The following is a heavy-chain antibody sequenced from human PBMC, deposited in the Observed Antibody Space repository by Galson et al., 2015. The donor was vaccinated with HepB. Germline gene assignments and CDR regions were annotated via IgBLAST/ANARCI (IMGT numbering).Heavy chain of an antibody. CDR2: IYYSGST. CDR3: ARERVGGSFDY. V-gene: IGHV4-39*07. Sequence: SETLSLTCTVSGGSISSSSYYWGWIRQPPGKGLEWIGSIYYSGSTYYNPSLKSRVTISVDTSKNQFSLKLSSVTAADTAVYYCARERVGGSFDYWGQGTLVTVSS. J-gene: IGHJ4*02. CDR1: GGSISSSSYY. D-gene: IGHD3-16*01.